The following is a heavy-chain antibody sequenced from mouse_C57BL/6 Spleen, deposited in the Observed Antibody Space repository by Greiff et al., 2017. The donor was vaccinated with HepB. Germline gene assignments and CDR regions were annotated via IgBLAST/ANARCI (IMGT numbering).Heavy chain of an antibody. CDR2: INPNNGGT. V-gene: IGHV1-22*01. CDR3: AREIWDYALREGYFDY. Sequence: EVKLMESGPELVKPGASVKMSCKASGYTFTDYNMHWVKQSHGKSLEWIGYINPNNGGTSYNQKFKGKATLTVNKSSSTAYMELRSLTSEDSAVYYCAREIWDYALREGYFDYWGQGTTLTVSS. D-gene: IGHD1-1*01. CDR1: GYTFTDYN. J-gene: IGHJ2*01.